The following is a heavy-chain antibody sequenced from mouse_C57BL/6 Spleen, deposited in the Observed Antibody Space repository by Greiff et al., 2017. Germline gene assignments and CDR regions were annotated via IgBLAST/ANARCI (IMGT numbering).Heavy chain of an antibody. D-gene: IGHD1-1*01. CDR2: IRSKSSNYAT. J-gene: IGHJ3*01. CDR1: GFTFNTYA. Sequence: EVKLVESGGGLVQPKGSLKLSCAASGFTFNTYAMHWVRQAPGKGLEWVARIRSKSSNYATDYADSVKDRFTITRDESQSMLYLQMNNLKTEDTAMYYCVRADYYGTWFAYWGQGTPVTVSA. V-gene: IGHV10-3*01. CDR3: VRADYYGTWFAY.